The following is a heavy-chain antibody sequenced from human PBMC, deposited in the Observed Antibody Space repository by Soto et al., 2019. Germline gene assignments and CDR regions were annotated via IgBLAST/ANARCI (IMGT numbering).Heavy chain of an antibody. V-gene: IGHV3-9*01. CDR2: ISWNSGSI. CDR1: GFTFDDYA. J-gene: IGHJ3*02. CDR3: AKSPLVDNWNYDDAFDI. D-gene: IGHD1-7*01. Sequence: EVQLVESGGGLVQPGRSLRLSCAASGFTFDDYAMHWVRQAPGKGLEWVSGISWNSGSIGYADSVKGRFTISRDNAKNSLYLQMNSLRAEDTALYCCAKSPLVDNWNYDDAFDIWGQGTMVTVSS.